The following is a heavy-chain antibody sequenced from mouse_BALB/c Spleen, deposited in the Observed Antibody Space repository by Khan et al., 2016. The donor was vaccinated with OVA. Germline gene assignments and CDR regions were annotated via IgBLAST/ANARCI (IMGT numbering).Heavy chain of an antibody. Sequence: QVQLKESGPGLVQPSQSLSITCTVSGFSLTTYGIHWIRQSPGKGLEWLGVIRSGGSTDYNAAFISRLNITKDNSKSQVFFKMNSLQADDTAMYYCARNAYMYDFTYWGQGTLVTVSA. D-gene: IGHD2-14*01. J-gene: IGHJ3*01. V-gene: IGHV2-2*01. CDR3: ARNAYMYDFTY. CDR1: GFSLTTYG. CDR2: IRSGGST.